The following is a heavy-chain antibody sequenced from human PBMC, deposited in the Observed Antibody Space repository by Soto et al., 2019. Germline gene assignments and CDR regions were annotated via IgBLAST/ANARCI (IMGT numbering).Heavy chain of an antibody. CDR1: GGAITNYY. J-gene: IGHJ4*02. Sequence: QVQLQESGPVLVKPSETLSLTCSVSGGAITNYYWNWIRQTPGNGLEWIGYIYHTGSTSKNPSLKSRVTLSVDTSKNQLTLNLTSVTAADTAIYYCARSVNRGYSYGYGHWGQGTLVTVSA. V-gene: IGHV4-59*01. CDR2: IYHTGST. CDR3: ARSVNRGYSYGYGH. D-gene: IGHD5-18*01.